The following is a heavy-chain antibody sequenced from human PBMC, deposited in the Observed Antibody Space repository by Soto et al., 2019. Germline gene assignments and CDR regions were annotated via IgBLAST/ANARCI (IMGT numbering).Heavy chain of an antibody. D-gene: IGHD6-13*01. CDR3: VRHVHSSSWGVDV. V-gene: IGHV4-59*08. CDR1: SNYVFSYY. J-gene: IGHJ6*02. CDR2: IYSSGST. Sequence: SHSLSLTCTVSSNYVFSYYSSCIRYPPGKGLEWIGYIYSSGSTNDNPSLKSRVTLSLDTSKNQLSLRLSSVTAADTALYYCVRHVHSSSWGVDVWGQGTTVT.